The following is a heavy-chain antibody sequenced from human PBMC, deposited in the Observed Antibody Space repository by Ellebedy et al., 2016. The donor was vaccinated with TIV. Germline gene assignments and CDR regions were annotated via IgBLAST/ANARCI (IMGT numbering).Heavy chain of an antibody. Sequence: PGGSLRLSCAASGFTFSSYALHGVRQAPGKGLEWGAVISSDGSNKYYADSVKGRFTISRDNSKNTLYLQMNSLRAEDTAVYYCARPFLMVYAPFDCWGQGTLVTVSS. CDR3: ARPFLMVYAPFDC. V-gene: IGHV3-30-3*01. CDR2: ISSDGSNK. J-gene: IGHJ4*02. CDR1: GFTFSSYA. D-gene: IGHD2-8*01.